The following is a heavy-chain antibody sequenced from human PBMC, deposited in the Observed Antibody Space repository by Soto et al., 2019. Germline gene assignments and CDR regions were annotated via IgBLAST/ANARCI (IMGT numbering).Heavy chain of an antibody. CDR2: IYYSGST. CDR3: ARPPYPYCSGGSCYSQPWFDP. CDR1: GGSISSSSYY. J-gene: IGHJ5*02. D-gene: IGHD2-15*01. Sequence: PSETLSLTCTVSGGSISSSSYYWGWIRQPPGKGLEWIGSIYYSGSTYYNPSLKSRVTISVDTSKNQFSLKLSSVTAADTAVYYCARPPYPYCSGGSCYSQPWFDPWGQGTLVTVSS. V-gene: IGHV4-39*01.